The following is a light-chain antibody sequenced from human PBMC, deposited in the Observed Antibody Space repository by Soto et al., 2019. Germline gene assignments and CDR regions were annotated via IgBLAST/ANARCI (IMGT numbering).Light chain of an antibody. J-gene: IGKJ3*01. Sequence: DIQMTQSPSSLSASVGDRITITCRASQSISTYLNWYQQRPGRAPKLLIYEASSLQSGVPSRFSGSGSGTDFTLTISSLQPEDFATYYCRQSYDPPFTFGPGTKVDIK. V-gene: IGKV1-39*01. CDR3: RQSYDPPFT. CDR2: EAS. CDR1: QSISTY.